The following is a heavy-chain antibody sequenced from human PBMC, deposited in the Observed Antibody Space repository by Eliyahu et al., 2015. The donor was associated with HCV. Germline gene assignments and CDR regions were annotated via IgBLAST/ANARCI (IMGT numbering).Heavy chain of an antibody. Sequence: QLQLQESGPGLVKPSETPSLTCTVSGGSISSSSYYWGWIRQPPGKGLEWIWGIYFIVGAPYTPSLKSRVTISVDTSKNQFSLKLSSVTAADTAVYYCARLDYGDYWYYFDYWGQGTLVTVSS. CDR1: GGSISSSSYY. CDR2: IYFIVGA. V-gene: IGHV4-39*01. D-gene: IGHD4-17*01. CDR3: ARLDYGDYWYYFDY. J-gene: IGHJ4*02.